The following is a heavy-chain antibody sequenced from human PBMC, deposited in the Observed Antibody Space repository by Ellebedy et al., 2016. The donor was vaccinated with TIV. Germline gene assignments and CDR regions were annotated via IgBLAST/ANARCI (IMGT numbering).Heavy chain of an antibody. CDR2: ISGSSSYI. D-gene: IGHD6-19*01. Sequence: GESLKISCAASGSTFSDYNMNWVRQAPGKGLQWVASISGSSSYIFFPDSVKGRFAISRDNAKNSLYLQMNSLRAEDTAVYYCARDMGYSSGWHYFDFWGQGTLVTVSS. CDR1: GSTFSDYN. V-gene: IGHV3-21*06. J-gene: IGHJ4*02. CDR3: ARDMGYSSGWHYFDF.